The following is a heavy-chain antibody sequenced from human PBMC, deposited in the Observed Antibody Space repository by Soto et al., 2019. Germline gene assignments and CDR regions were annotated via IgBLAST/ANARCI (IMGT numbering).Heavy chain of an antibody. Sequence: GESLKISCKASGCSFTTYWITWVRQMPGKGLEWMGRIDPSDSYANYSPSFQGHVTISADKSINTAYLQWSSLKASDTAIYYCGRVRVDKAEGWFDPWGQGTLVTVPQ. V-gene: IGHV5-10-1*01. CDR3: GRVRVDKAEGWFDP. CDR1: GCSFTTYW. D-gene: IGHD5-18*01. J-gene: IGHJ5*02. CDR2: IDPSDSYA.